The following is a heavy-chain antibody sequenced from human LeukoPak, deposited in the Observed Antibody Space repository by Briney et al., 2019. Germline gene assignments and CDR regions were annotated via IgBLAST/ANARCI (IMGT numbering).Heavy chain of an antibody. D-gene: IGHD3-3*01. CDR1: GFTFSDYY. CDR3: AKDKGDFWSGHHY. J-gene: IGHJ4*02. Sequence: GGSLRLSCAASGFTFSDYYMTWIRQAPGKGLEWVSYVSGSSTYTNYADSVKGRFTISRDNSKNTLYLQMSSLRAEDTAVYYCAKDKGDFWSGHHYWGQGALVTVSS. CDR2: VSGSSTYT. V-gene: IGHV3-11*05.